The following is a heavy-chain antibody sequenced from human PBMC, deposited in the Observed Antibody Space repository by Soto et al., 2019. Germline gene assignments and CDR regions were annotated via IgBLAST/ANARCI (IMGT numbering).Heavy chain of an antibody. Sequence: ASVKVSCKASGGTFSSYTISWVRQAPGQGLEWMGRFIPILGIANYAQKFQGRVTITADKSTSTAYMELSSLRSEDTAVYYCARLIAVAAHEYFQHWGQGTLVTVSS. CDR2: FIPILGIA. CDR3: ARLIAVAAHEYFQH. CDR1: GGTFSSYT. J-gene: IGHJ1*01. D-gene: IGHD6-19*01. V-gene: IGHV1-69*02.